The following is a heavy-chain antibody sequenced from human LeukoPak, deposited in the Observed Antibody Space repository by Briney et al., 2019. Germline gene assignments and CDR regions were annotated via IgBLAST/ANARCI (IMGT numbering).Heavy chain of an antibody. CDR2: IYYSGST. CDR3: SSEYSGSSKRG. D-gene: IGHD6-6*01. Sequence: PSETLSLTCTVSGGSISSSNYYWAWIRQPPGKGLEWIGSIYYSGSTYYNPSLKSRVTISVDTSENQFSLKLTSVTAADTAVYSCSSEYSGSSKRGWGQGTLVTVSS. CDR1: GGSISSSNYY. J-gene: IGHJ4*02. V-gene: IGHV4-39*01.